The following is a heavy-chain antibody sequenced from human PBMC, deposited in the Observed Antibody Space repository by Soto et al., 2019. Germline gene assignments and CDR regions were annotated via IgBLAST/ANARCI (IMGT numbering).Heavy chain of an antibody. CDR3: ARGNHRWLQLWYFDL. CDR2: IIPIFGTA. V-gene: IGHV1-69*12. D-gene: IGHD5-12*01. Sequence: QVQLVQSGAEVKKPGSSVTVSCKASGGTFSSYTISWVRQAPGQGLEWMGGIIPIFGTANYAQKFQGRVTITAEESTSTADMELSSLRSEDTAVYYCARGNHRWLQLWYFDLWGRGPLVTVSS. J-gene: IGHJ2*01. CDR1: GGTFSSYT.